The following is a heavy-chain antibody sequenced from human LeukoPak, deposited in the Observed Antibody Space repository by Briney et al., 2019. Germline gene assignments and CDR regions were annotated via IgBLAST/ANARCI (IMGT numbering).Heavy chain of an antibody. CDR1: GYTFTGYY. CDR2: ISAYNGST. V-gene: IGHV1-18*04. J-gene: IGHJ4*02. D-gene: IGHD5-24*01. Sequence: ASVKVSCKASGYTFTGYYMHWVRQAPGQGLEWMGWISAYNGSTNYAQKLQGRVTMTTDTSTSTAYMELRSLRSDDTAVYYCARIDGYNYIDYWGQGTLVTVSS. CDR3: ARIDGYNYIDY.